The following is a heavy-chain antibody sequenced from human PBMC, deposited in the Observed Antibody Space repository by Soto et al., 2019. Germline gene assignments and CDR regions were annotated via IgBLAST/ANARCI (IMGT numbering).Heavy chain of an antibody. CDR2: IDSDGSRI. V-gene: IGHV3-74*01. Sequence: GGPLRLSCAASGFTFSNFWMRWVRQAQGKGLVWVSRIDSDGSRITYADFVKGRFTISRDNAKNTVYLHMNSLTAEDTAVYYCVRTSLVVAVATREDFWGQGTLVTVSS. J-gene: IGHJ4*02. CDR1: GFTFSNFW. D-gene: IGHD2-15*01. CDR3: VRTSLVVAVATREDF.